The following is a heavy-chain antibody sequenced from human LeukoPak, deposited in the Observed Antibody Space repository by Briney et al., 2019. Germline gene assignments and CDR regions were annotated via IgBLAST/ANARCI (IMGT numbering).Heavy chain of an antibody. V-gene: IGHV3-21*01. D-gene: IGHD3-22*01. CDR3: ARGRGYYDSSGYYYEMYYFDY. CDR1: GFTFRSYT. Sequence: GGSLRLSCAASGFTFRSYTMNWVRQAPGKGLEWVSSISSSSRYIYYADSVKGRFTISRDNAKNSLYLQMNSLRAEDTAVYYCARGRGYYDSSGYYYEMYYFDYWGREPWSPSPQ. J-gene: IGHJ4*02. CDR2: ISSSSRYI.